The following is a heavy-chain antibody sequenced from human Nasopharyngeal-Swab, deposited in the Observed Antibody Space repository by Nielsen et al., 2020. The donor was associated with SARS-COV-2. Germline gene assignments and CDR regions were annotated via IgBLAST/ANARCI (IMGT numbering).Heavy chain of an antibody. D-gene: IGHD3-3*01. CDR1: GFTFSSYS. CDR2: ISSSSSTI. Sequence: GGSLRLSCAASGFTFSSYSMNWVRQAPGKGREWVSYISSSSSTIYYADSVKGRFTISRDNAKNSLYLQMNSLRAEDTAVYYCARDQGVNYDFWSGYNNWFDPWGQGTLVTVSS. V-gene: IGHV3-48*01. CDR3: ARDQGVNYDFWSGYNNWFDP. J-gene: IGHJ5*02.